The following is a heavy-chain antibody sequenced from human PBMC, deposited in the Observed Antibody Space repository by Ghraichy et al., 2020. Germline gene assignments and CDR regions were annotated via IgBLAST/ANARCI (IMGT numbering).Heavy chain of an antibody. CDR2: ISAYNGNT. D-gene: IGHD5-12*01. Sequence: ASVKVSCKASGYTFTNYGISWVRQAPGQGLEWMGWISAYNGNTNYAQMLQGRVTMTTDTSTSTAYMELRSLRSDDAAVYFCARAERAWLRPQYYYYGMDLWGQGTLVTVSS. J-gene: IGHJ6*02. CDR3: ARAERAWLRPQYYYYGMDL. CDR1: GYTFTNYG. V-gene: IGHV1-18*04.